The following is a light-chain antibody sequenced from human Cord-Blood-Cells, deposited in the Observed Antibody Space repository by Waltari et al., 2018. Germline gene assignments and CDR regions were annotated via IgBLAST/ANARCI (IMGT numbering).Light chain of an antibody. CDR3: QQRSNWPLT. CDR2: DAS. J-gene: IGKJ4*01. Sequence: DIVLTQSPAPLSLSPAERATLSCRASQSVSSYLAWYQQKPGPAPRLLISDASNRATGIPARFSGSGSGTDFTLTISSLEPEDFAVYYCQQRSNWPLTFGGGTKVEIK. CDR1: QSVSSY. V-gene: IGKV3-11*01.